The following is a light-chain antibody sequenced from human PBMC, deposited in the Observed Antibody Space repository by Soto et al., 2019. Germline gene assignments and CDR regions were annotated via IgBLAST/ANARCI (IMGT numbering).Light chain of an antibody. CDR1: SSNIGAVYD. J-gene: IGLJ3*02. V-gene: IGLV1-40*01. Sequence: QSALTQAPSVSGAPGQRVTISCTGSSSNIGAVYDVHWYQQLPGTAPKLLIYGNSNRPSGVPDRFSGSKSGTSASLAITGLQAEDEADYYCQSYDSSLSGWVFGGGTKVTVL. CDR3: QSYDSSLSGWV. CDR2: GNS.